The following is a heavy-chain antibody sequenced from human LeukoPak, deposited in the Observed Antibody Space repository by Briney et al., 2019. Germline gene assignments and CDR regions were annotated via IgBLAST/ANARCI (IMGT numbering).Heavy chain of an antibody. J-gene: IGHJ4*02. CDR1: RYTFTGYY. CDR3: AKDMRSRGYSGYDCFDY. V-gene: IGHV1-2*02. D-gene: IGHD5-12*01. CDR2: INPHSGDT. Sequence: ASVKVSCKASRYTFTGYYMHWVRQAPGQGLEWMGWINPHSGDTNYAQKFQGRVTMTRDTSTSTAYMEVSRLRSDDTAVYHCAKDMRSRGYSGYDCFDYWGQGTLVTDSP.